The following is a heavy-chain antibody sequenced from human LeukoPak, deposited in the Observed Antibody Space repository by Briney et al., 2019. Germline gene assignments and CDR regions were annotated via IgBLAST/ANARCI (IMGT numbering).Heavy chain of an antibody. CDR3: ARGMPYYDFWSGYYNVDY. CDR2: INSDGSST. D-gene: IGHD3-3*01. Sequence: LGGSLRLSCAASGFTFSSYWMHWVRQAPGKGLVWVSRINSDGSSTSYADSVKGRFTISRDNAKNTLYLQMNSLRAEDTAVYYCARGMPYYDFWSGYYNVDYWGQGTLVTVSS. V-gene: IGHV3-74*01. CDR1: GFTFSSYW. J-gene: IGHJ4*02.